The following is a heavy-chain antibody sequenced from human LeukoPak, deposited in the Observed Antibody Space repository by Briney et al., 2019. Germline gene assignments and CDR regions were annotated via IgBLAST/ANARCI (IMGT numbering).Heavy chain of an antibody. V-gene: IGHV3-23*01. D-gene: IGHD4-23*01. CDR2: IIASGTST. Sequence: GRSLRLSCAASGFTFSDYALSWVRQAPGKGLEWVSTIIASGTSTFHAASVKGRFTISRDTSNSTLFLHMNGLRAEDSALYYCTKHPGPYGGNPFDSWGQGTLVTVSS. CDR3: TKHPGPYGGNPFDS. J-gene: IGHJ4*02. CDR1: GFTFSDYA.